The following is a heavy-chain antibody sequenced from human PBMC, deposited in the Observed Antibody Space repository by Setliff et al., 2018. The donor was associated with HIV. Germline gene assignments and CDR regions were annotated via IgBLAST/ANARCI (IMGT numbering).Heavy chain of an antibody. CDR3: ARLAHPRAHQDSTGVFDY. CDR2: ISGDGADT. J-gene: IGHJ4*02. V-gene: IGHV3-23*01. D-gene: IGHD3-22*01. Sequence: GGSLRLSCVASGFSFTTYPMTWVRQAPGMGLEWVAGISGDGADTLYAGSVKGRFIVSSDSSKNTVYLQMNDLRVADTAIYYCARLAHPRAHQDSTGVFDYWGQGALVTVSS. CDR1: GFSFTTYP.